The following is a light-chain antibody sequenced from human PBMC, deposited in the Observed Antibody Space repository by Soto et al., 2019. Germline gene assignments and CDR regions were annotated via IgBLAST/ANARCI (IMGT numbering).Light chain of an antibody. V-gene: IGKV3-11*01. Sequence: DSLLTQSPATLSLSPGERVTLSCRATQRVSSSVAWYQQKSGQAPRLLIYDASVRATGIPARFSGSGSGTDFTLTISSLEPEDFAVYYCQQYSSTPHTFGQGTKLEIK. CDR3: QQYSSTPHT. CDR1: QRVSSS. CDR2: DAS. J-gene: IGKJ2*01.